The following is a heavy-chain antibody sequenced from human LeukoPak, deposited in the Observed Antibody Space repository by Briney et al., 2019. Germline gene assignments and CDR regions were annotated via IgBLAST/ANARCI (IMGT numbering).Heavy chain of an antibody. CDR2: ISGSTGST. V-gene: IGHV3-23*01. CDR1: GFTFNTYV. J-gene: IGHJ4*02. D-gene: IGHD6-19*01. CDR3: TCGSGWYSPDY. Sequence: GGSLRLSCAASGFTFNTYVMTWVRQAPGKGLEWVSAISGSTGSTYSADSVKGRFTISRDNSKNTLYLQMNSLRAEDTAVYYCTCGSGWYSPDYWGQGTLVTVSS.